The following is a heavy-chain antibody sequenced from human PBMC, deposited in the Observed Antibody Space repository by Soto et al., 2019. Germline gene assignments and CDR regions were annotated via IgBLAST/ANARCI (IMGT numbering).Heavy chain of an antibody. CDR2: IWYDGSNK. J-gene: IGHJ6*02. CDR1: GFTFSSYG. Sequence: GGSLRLSCAASGFTFSSYGMHWVRQAPGKGLEWVAVIWYDGSNKYYADSVKGRFTISRDNSKNTLYLQMNSLRAEDTAVYYCARDHYYDSSGYYYYYYGMDVWGQGTTVTVSS. D-gene: IGHD3-22*01. V-gene: IGHV3-33*01. CDR3: ARDHYYDSSGYYYYYYGMDV.